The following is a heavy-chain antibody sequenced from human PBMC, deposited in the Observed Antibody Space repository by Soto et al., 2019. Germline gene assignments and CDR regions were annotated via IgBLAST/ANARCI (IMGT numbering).Heavy chain of an antibody. CDR1: GGSISSYY. Sequence: PSETLSLTCTVSGGSISSYYWSWIRQPPGKGLEWIGYIYYSGSTNYNPSLKSRVTISVDTSKNQFSLKLSSVTAADTAVYYCARSYQLLFSAFDIWGQGTMVTVSS. D-gene: IGHD2-2*01. V-gene: IGHV4-59*01. CDR2: IYYSGST. J-gene: IGHJ3*02. CDR3: ARSYQLLFSAFDI.